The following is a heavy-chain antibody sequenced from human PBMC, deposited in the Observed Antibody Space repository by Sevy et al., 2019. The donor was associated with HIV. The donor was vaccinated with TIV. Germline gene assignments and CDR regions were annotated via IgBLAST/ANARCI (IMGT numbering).Heavy chain of an antibody. V-gene: IGHV3-21*03. CDR3: ARSTDYYENSGYDS. J-gene: IGHJ4*02. D-gene: IGHD3-22*01. CDR2: ISSGSSYI. Sequence: GGSLRLSCAASGFTFSYYAMNWVRQAPGKGLEWVSSISSGSSYIFYADSMKGRFTVSRDNAKNTLFLQMNSLRVEDTALYYCARSTDYYENSGYDSWGRGTLVTVSS. CDR1: GFTFSYYA.